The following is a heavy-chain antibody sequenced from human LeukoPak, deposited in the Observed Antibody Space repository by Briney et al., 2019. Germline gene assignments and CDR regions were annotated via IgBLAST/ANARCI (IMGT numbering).Heavy chain of an antibody. CDR3: ARRGKGYSSSWAQFDP. J-gene: IGHJ5*02. CDR1: GFTFSTYT. CDR2: LYYSENT. D-gene: IGHD6-13*01. Sequence: GSLRLSCAASGFTFSTYTMNWVRQAPGKGLEWIGSLYYSENTNYNPSLKSRVTISVDTSKNQFSLKLSSVTAADTAVYYCARRGKGYSSSWAQFDPWGQGTLVTVSS. V-gene: IGHV4-34*01.